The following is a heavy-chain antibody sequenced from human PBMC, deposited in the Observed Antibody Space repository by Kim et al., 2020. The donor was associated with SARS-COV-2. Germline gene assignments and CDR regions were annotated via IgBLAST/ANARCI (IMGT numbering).Heavy chain of an antibody. CDR3: ARPYRGGSFDI. D-gene: IGHD3-16*01. J-gene: IGHJ3*02. CDR1: GFTFSSYW. CDR2: IKQDASVI. Sequence: GGSLRLFCAASGFTFSSYWMSWVRQAPGKGLEWVASIKQDASVISYVDSVMGRFTISRNNAKNSLSLQMDSLRAEETALYFCARPYRGGSFDIWGEGTMVTVSS. V-gene: IGHV3-7*01.